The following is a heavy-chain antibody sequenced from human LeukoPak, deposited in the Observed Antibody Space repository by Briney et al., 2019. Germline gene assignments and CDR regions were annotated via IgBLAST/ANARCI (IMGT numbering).Heavy chain of an antibody. J-gene: IGHJ6*02. D-gene: IGHD3-16*01. CDR2: INSDGSTT. Sequence: PGGSRRLSCAASGFTFSSYWMHWVRQAPGKGLVWVSRINSDGSTTVYADSVRGRFTISRDNAKNTLYLQMNSLRAEDTAVYYCAGGGVTTPTPYYYYCGMDVWGQGTTVTVSS. CDR1: GFTFSSYW. CDR3: AGGGVTTPTPYYYYCGMDV. V-gene: IGHV3-74*01.